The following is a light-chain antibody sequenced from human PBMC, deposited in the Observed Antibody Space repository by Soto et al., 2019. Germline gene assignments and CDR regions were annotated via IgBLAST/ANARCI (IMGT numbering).Light chain of an antibody. Sequence: DIPMTQSPSTLSASVGDRVTITCRASQSIRVWLAWYQQKPGKAPKLLIYDASNLESGVPSRFSGSGSGTEFTLTISSLQPDDFTTFYCQQYSTYPYTFGQGTKLEIK. V-gene: IGKV1-5*01. CDR3: QQYSTYPYT. J-gene: IGKJ2*01. CDR2: DAS. CDR1: QSIRVW.